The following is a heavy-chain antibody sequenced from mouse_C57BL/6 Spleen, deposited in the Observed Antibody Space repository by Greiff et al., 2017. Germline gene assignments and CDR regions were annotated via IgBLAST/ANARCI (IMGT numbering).Heavy chain of an antibody. V-gene: IGHV5-16*01. Sequence: EVQLVESEGGLVQPGSSVKLSCTASGFTFSDYYMAWVRQVPEKGLEWVANINHDGSGTYYLDYLKGRFIISRDNAKSILYLQMSSLKSEDTATYYCARDDGYHTSFAYWGQGTLVTVSA. J-gene: IGHJ3*01. CDR2: INHDGSGT. D-gene: IGHD2-3*01. CDR3: ARDDGYHTSFAY. CDR1: GFTFSDYY.